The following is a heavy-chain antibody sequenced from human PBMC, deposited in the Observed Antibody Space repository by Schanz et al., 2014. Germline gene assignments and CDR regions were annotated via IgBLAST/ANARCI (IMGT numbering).Heavy chain of an antibody. D-gene: IGHD6-19*01. Sequence: QVQLVQSGAEVKKLGASVKVSCKASGYTLSAYSLHWVRQAPGQGLEWIGWISAQTGDTRYAQKMQGRVTMTRDPYTSTAYMELRSLRSDDTAVYYCARGGYSSGWYDRDIAHFDYWGQGTLVTVSS. CDR2: ISAQTGDT. CDR3: ARGGYSSGWYDRDIAHFDY. J-gene: IGHJ4*02. V-gene: IGHV1-18*01. CDR1: GYTLSAYS.